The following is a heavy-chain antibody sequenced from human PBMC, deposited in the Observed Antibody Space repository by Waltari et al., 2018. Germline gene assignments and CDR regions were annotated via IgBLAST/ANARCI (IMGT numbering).Heavy chain of an antibody. V-gene: IGHV1-69*14. Sequence: QVQLVQSGAAVKKPGSSVKVSCQASGGTFTNYAVSWVRQAPGQGFEGMGGITPIVDTENNAQKSQGRVTITGDKSRSTANREWNSLGSEDRAVYYWAGGGGYQHFDYWGQGTLVTVSS. CDR3: AGGGGYQHFDY. CDR1: GGTFTNYA. D-gene: IGHD2-2*01. J-gene: IGHJ4*01. CDR2: ITPIVDTE.